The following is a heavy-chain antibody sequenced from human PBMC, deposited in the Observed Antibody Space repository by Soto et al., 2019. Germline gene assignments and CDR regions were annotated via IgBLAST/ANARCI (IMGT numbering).Heavy chain of an antibody. J-gene: IGHJ5*02. CDR2: IIPIFGTA. V-gene: IGHV1-69*01. CDR1: GGTFSSYA. Sequence: QVQLVQSGAEVKKPGSSVKVSCKASGGTFSSYAISWVRQAPGQGLEWMGGIIPIFGTANYAQQFQGRVTITADESTSTAYMELSSLRSEDTAVYYCARDLDCSGGSCYGWFDPWGQGTLVTVSS. CDR3: ARDLDCSGGSCYGWFDP. D-gene: IGHD2-15*01.